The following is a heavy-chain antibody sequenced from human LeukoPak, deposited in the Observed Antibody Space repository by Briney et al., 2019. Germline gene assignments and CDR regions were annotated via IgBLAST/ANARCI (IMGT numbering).Heavy chain of an antibody. CDR3: AKGAVGGTRASPGMDV. D-gene: IGHD6-19*01. J-gene: IGHJ6*02. V-gene: IGHV3-53*01. CDR2: MSGSGST. CDR1: GFTVSSNH. Sequence: GGSLRLSCAASGFTVSSNHMSWVRQAPGKGLQWVSVMSGSGSTYYADSVKGRFTISRDNSKNTLFLQLNSLRAEDTAIYYCAKGAVGGTRASPGMDVWGQGTTVTVSS.